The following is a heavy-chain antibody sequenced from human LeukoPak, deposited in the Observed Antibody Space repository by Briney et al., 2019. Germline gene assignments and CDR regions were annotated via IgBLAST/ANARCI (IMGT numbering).Heavy chain of an antibody. CDR3: ARHDNWNHGTDWFDP. CDR2: THSSGDT. J-gene: IGHJ5*02. D-gene: IGHD1-14*01. V-gene: IGHV4-59*08. Sequence: SETLSLTCTVSGGSISSHYWSWIRQPPGKGLEWIAYTHSSGDTNYNASLKRRVTISVDTSKNKFSLKLTSVTAADTAVYYCARHDNWNHGTDWFDPWGQGTLVTVSS. CDR1: GGSISSHY.